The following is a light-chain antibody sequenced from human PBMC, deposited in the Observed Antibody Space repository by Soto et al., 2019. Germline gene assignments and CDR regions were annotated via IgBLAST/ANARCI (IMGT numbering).Light chain of an antibody. CDR3: QQCNSYPWT. CDR1: QSISSC. Sequence: DIQMTQSPSTLSASVGDRVTITCRASQSISSCLAWYQQKPGKAPKLLIYKASSLESVVPSRFSGSGSGTEFTLTISRLQPDDFASYYCQQCNSYPWTFGQGTKVEIK. J-gene: IGKJ1*01. CDR2: KAS. V-gene: IGKV1-5*03.